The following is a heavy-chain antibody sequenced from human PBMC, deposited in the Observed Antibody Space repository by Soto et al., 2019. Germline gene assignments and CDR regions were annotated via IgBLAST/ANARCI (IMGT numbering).Heavy chain of an antibody. D-gene: IGHD2-8*01. CDR2: INPNSGGT. Sequence: ASVKVSCKASGYTFTGYSMHWVRQAPGQGLEWMGWINPNSGGTNYAQKFQGRVTMTTDTSTSTAYMELSSLRPDDTAVYYCARRVALAPVYDAYDVWGQGTMVTVSS. J-gene: IGHJ3*01. CDR1: GYTFTGYS. CDR3: ARRVALAPVYDAYDV. V-gene: IGHV1-2*02.